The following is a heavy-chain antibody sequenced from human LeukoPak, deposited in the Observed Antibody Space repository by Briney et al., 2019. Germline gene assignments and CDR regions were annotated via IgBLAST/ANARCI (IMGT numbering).Heavy chain of an antibody. V-gene: IGHV3-48*01. CDR3: ARIAAAAYYYYYYMDV. J-gene: IGHJ6*03. Sequence: GGSLRLSCAASGFTFSSYSMNWVRQAPGKGLEWVSYISSSSSTIYYADSVKGRFTISRDNAKNSLYLQMNSLRAEDTAVYYCARIAAAAYYYYYYMDVWGKGTTVTVSS. D-gene: IGHD6-13*01. CDR1: GFTFSSYS. CDR2: ISSSSSTI.